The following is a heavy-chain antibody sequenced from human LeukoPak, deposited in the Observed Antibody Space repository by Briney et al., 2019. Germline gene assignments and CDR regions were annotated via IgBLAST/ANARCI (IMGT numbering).Heavy chain of an antibody. Sequence: SETLSLTCAVYGGSFSGYYWSWIRQPPGKGLEWIGEINHSGSTDYNPSLKSRVTISVDTSKNQFSLKLSSVTAADTAVYYCAREVVAALAGIDYWGQGTLVTVSS. D-gene: IGHD2-15*01. J-gene: IGHJ4*02. CDR1: GGSFSGYY. CDR3: AREVVAALAGIDY. CDR2: INHSGST. V-gene: IGHV4-34*01.